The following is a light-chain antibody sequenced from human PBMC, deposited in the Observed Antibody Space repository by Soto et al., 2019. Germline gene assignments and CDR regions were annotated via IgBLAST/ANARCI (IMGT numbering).Light chain of an antibody. J-gene: IGKJ1*01. V-gene: IGKV1-5*03. Sequence: DIQMTQSPSTLSASVGDRVTITCRASQSISIWLAWYQQKPGKAPKLLIYKASSLESGVPSRFSGSGSGTEFNLTIISLQPDDFATYYCQQYNSYWTFGQGTKVEIK. CDR1: QSISIW. CDR3: QQYNSYWT. CDR2: KAS.